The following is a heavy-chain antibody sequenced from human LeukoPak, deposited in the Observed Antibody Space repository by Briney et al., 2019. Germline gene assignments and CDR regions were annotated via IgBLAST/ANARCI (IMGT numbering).Heavy chain of an antibody. CDR2: ISGSGGST. CDR1: GFTVSSYA. J-gene: IGHJ4*02. D-gene: IGHD3-16*01. CDR3: AKYDYVWGSLN. V-gene: IGHV3-23*01. Sequence: GGSLRLSCAASGFTVSSYAMSWVRHAPGKGLEWVSAISGSGGSTYYADSVKGRFTISRDNSKNTLYLQMNSLRAEDTAVYYCAKYDYVWGSLNWGQGTLVTVSS.